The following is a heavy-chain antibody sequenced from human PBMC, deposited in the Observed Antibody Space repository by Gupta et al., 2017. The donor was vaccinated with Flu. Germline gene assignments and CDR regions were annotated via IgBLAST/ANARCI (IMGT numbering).Heavy chain of an antibody. CDR2: SRTSAEGAS. V-gene: IGHV3-48*02. Sequence: EVQLVESGGGFVQPGGSLRLFCAASVFTFTSYPMSWERRAAGKGVELISNSRTSAEGASFYADSAKGRFTSNRDDAKNSLTLQMNNLKDEDTAIYDCARDLNWSFDYWGQGALVTVSS. CDR1: VFTFTSYP. J-gene: IGHJ4*02. CDR3: ARDLNWSFDY.